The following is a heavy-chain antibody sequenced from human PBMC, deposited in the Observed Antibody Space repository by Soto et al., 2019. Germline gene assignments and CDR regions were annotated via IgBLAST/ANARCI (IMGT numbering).Heavy chain of an antibody. CDR3: AGSYGDADY. Sequence: SETLSLTCAVYGGSFSGYYWNWIRQPPGKGLEWIGEINHSGSTNYNPSLKSRVTISVDTSKNQFSLKLSSVTAADKAVYYCAGSYGDADYWGQGTLVTVYS. V-gene: IGHV4-34*01. D-gene: IGHD4-17*01. CDR1: GGSFSGYY. J-gene: IGHJ4*02. CDR2: INHSGST.